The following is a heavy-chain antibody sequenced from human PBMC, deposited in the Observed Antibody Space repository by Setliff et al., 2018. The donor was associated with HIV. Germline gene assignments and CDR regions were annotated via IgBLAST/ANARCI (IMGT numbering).Heavy chain of an antibody. V-gene: IGHV3-21*01. Sequence: GGSLRLSCAASGFAFSSYAVHWVRQAPGKGLEWVSSISSSSSYIYYADSVQGRFTISRDNAKNSLYLQMNSLRAEDTAVYYCARDGTAAAPTWFDPWGQGTLVTVSS. CDR3: ARDGTAAAPTWFDP. J-gene: IGHJ5*02. D-gene: IGHD6-13*01. CDR1: GFAFSSYA. CDR2: ISSSSSYI.